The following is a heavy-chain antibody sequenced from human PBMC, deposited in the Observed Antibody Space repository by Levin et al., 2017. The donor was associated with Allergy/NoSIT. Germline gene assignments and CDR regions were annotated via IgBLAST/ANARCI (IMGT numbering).Heavy chain of an antibody. CDR3: AKGGFVVGATTCDY. CDR1: GFTFSSYA. V-gene: IGHV3-23*01. J-gene: IGHJ4*02. Sequence: GGSLRLSCAASGFTFSSYAMSWVRQAPGKGLEWVSAISGSGGSTYYADSVKGRFTISRDNSKNTLYLQMNSLRAEDTAVYYCAKGGFVVGATTCDYWGQGTLVTVSS. CDR2: ISGSGGST. D-gene: IGHD1-26*01.